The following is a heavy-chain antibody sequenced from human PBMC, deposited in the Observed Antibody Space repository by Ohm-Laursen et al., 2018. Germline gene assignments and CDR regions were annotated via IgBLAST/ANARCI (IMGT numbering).Heavy chain of an antibody. CDR3: ARDFSSSSLDF. V-gene: IGHV3-48*03. CDR2: ISSSGTTI. Sequence: SLRLSCSASGFTFSSYEMNWVRQAPGKGLEWVSYISSSGTTIYYADSVKGRFTISRDNAKNSLFLQMSSLRAEDTAVYYCARDFSSSSLDFWGLGTLVTVSS. D-gene: IGHD6-6*01. CDR1: GFTFSSYE. J-gene: IGHJ4*02.